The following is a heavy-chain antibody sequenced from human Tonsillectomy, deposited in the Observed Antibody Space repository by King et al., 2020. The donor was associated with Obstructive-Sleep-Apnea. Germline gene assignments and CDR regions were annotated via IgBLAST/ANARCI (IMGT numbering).Heavy chain of an antibody. J-gene: IGHJ3*02. V-gene: IGHV4-39*07. CDR3: ATRENCSGGSCFVAFDI. CDR1: GGSISSSSYY. Sequence: QLQESGPGLVKPSETLSLTCTVSGGSISSSSYYWGWIRQPPGKGLEWIGSIYYSGSTYYNPSLKSRVTISVDTSKNQFSLKLSSVTAADTAVYYCATRENCSGGSCFVAFDIWGQGTMVTVSS. D-gene: IGHD2-15*01. CDR2: IYYSGST.